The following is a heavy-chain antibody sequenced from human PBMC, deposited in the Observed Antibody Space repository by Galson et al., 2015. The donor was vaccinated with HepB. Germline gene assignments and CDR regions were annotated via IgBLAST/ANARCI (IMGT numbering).Heavy chain of an antibody. CDR1: GFTFSSYW. J-gene: IGHJ4*02. D-gene: IGHD6-6*01. V-gene: IGHV3-7*01. CDR3: AREEYSSSSGFDY. Sequence: SLRLSCAASGFTFSSYWMSWVRQAPGKGLEWVANIKQDGSEKYYVDSVKGRFTISRDNAKNSLYLQMNSLRAEDTAVYYCAREEYSSSSGFDYWGQGTLVTVSS. CDR2: IKQDGSEK.